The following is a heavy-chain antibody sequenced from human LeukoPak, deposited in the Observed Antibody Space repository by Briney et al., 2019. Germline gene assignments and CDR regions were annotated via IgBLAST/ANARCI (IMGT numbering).Heavy chain of an antibody. CDR1: GFTFSSYG. Sequence: GGSLRLSCAASGFTFSSYGMHWVRQDPGKGLEWVAFMRYDGSNKYYTDSVKGRLTISRDNSKNTLSLQMNSLRAEDTAVYYCAKEYYYGSGSPFDYWGQGTLVTVSS. D-gene: IGHD3-10*01. CDR3: AKEYYYGSGSPFDY. CDR2: MRYDGSNK. V-gene: IGHV3-30*02. J-gene: IGHJ4*02.